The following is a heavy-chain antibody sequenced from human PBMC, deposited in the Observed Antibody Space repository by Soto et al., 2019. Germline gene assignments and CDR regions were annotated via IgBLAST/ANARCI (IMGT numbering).Heavy chain of an antibody. CDR3: GRGGSDSPMAPGY. J-gene: IGHJ4*02. Sequence: GGSLRLSCAATGFAFSTYGMHWVRQAPGKGREWVAAISYDGNEKYYADSLQGRFTISRDNAKNTLYLQMNSLRAEDTAVFYCGRGGSDSPMAPGYWGQGTLVTVSS. CDR2: ISYDGNEK. V-gene: IGHV3-30*03. D-gene: IGHD5-18*01. CDR1: GFAFSTYG.